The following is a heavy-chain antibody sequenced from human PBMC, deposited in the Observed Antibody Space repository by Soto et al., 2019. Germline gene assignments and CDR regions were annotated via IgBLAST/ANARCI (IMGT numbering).Heavy chain of an antibody. CDR1: GFTFSSYW. J-gene: IGHJ4*02. V-gene: IGHV3-7*03. CDR3: ARDVVGATPYYFDY. CDR2: IKQDGSEK. D-gene: IGHD1-26*01. Sequence: GGSLRLSCAASGFTFSSYWMSWVRHAPGKGLEWVANIKQDGSEKYYVDSVKGRFTISRDNAKNSLYLQMNSLRAEDTAVYYCARDVVGATPYYFDYWGQGTLVTVSS.